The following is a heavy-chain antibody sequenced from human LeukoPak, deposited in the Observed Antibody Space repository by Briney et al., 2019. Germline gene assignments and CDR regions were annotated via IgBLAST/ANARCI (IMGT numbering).Heavy chain of an antibody. CDR2: ISPYKGNT. V-gene: IGHV1-18*04. CDR1: GYTFTNYD. J-gene: IGHJ4*02. Sequence: GASVKVSCKASGYTFTNYDLNWVRQAPGQGLEWMGWISPYKGNTNYAQNLQGRVTMTTDTSTNTAYMELRSLRSDDTAIYYCARDLGQSGPKWPFIYWGQGTLATVYS. CDR3: ARDLGQSGPKWPFIY. D-gene: IGHD5-12*01.